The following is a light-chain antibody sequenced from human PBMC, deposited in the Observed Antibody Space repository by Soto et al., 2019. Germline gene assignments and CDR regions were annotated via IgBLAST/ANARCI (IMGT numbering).Light chain of an antibody. CDR2: SNN. Sequence: QLVLTQPPSASGTPGQRVTISCSGSSSNIGSNAVNWYQQLPGTAPKLLIYSNNQRPSGVPDRFSGSNSGTSASLAISGLQSEDEADYYCAAWDDSLNALVFGGGTKLTVL. V-gene: IGLV1-44*01. CDR1: SSNIGSNA. CDR3: AAWDDSLNALV. J-gene: IGLJ2*01.